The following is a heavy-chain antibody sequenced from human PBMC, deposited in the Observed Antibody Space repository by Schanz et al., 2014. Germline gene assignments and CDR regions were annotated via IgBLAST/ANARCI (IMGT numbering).Heavy chain of an antibody. J-gene: IGHJ6*02. CDR2: ISHSGGSK. CDR3: AKGMGYCSGGTCYDYYYYGLDV. D-gene: IGHD2-15*01. Sequence: EVQLLDSGGGLVQPGGSLRLSCAASGFAFSVYAMTWVRQAPGKGLEWVSSISHSGGSKYYADSVKGRFTISRDNSENTLYLQMNSLSADDTAVFYCAKGMGYCSGGTCYDYYYYGLDVWGQGTTXTVSS. CDR1: GFAFSVYA. V-gene: IGHV3-23*01.